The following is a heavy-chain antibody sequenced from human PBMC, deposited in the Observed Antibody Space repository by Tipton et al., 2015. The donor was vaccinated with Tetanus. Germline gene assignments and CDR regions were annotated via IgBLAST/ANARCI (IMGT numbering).Heavy chain of an antibody. J-gene: IGHJ5*02. V-gene: IGHV4-31*03. CDR2: IHHTGST. Sequence: TLSLTCTVSGDSISSGGSYWSRNPQIPGKGLEWMGYIHHTGSTYYNPYRKTRITLSVDTSKNQFSLKLTSVTDGDTAVYFCVNFEYRSSCASWGRRAVVTVSS. D-gene: IGHD3-9*01. CDR1: GDSISSGGSY. CDR3: VNFEYRSSCAS.